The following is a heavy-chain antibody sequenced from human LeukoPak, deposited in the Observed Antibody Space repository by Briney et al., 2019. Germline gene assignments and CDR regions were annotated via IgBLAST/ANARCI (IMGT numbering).Heavy chain of an antibody. CDR1: GGSFSGYY. CDR2: INHSGST. J-gene: IGHJ6*03. D-gene: IGHD6-13*01. CDR3: ARAAIAAARIYYYMDV. Sequence: SETPSLTCAVYGGSFSGYYWSWIRQPPGKGLEWIGEINHSGSTNYNPSLKSRVTISVDTSKNQFSLKLSSVTAADTAVYYCARAAIAAARIYYYMDVWGKGTTVTVSS. V-gene: IGHV4-34*01.